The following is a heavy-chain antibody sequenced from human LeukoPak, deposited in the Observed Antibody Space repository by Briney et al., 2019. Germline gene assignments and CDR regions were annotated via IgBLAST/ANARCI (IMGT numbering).Heavy chain of an antibody. J-gene: IGHJ4*02. CDR2: ISSSSSYI. CDR1: GFTFSSYS. Sequence: GGSLRLSCAASGFTFSSYSMNWVRQAPGKGLEWVSSISSSSSYIYYADSVKGRFTISRDNAKNTVYLQMNSLRAEDTAVYYCATSRTFDYWGQGTLVTVSS. V-gene: IGHV3-21*01. D-gene: IGHD1-1*01. CDR3: ATSRTFDY.